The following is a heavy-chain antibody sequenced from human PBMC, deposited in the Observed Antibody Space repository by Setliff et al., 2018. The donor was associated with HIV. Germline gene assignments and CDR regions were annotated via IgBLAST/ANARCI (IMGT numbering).Heavy chain of an antibody. J-gene: IGHJ4*02. CDR3: ARDYGSGNYFSFGY. Sequence: ASVKVSCKASGFTFTTYYMHWVRQAPGQGLEWMGIINPSGGSTTYAQKFQGRVTMTRDTSTSTVYMELSSLRSEDTAVYYCARDYGSGNYFSFGYWGQGTLVTVSS. CDR1: GFTFTTYY. V-gene: IGHV1-46*01. D-gene: IGHD3-10*01. CDR2: INPSGGST.